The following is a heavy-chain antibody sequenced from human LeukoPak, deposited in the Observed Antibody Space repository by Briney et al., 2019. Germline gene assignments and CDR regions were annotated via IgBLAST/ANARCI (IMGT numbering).Heavy chain of an antibody. V-gene: IGHV1-69*01. Sequence: SVKVSCKASGGTFSSYAISWVRQAPGQGLEWMGGIIPIFGTANYAQKSQGRVTITADESTSTAYMELSSLRSDDTAVYYCARDYYGGSYYGVYYYGMDVWGQGTTVTVSS. J-gene: IGHJ6*02. CDR3: ARDYYGGSYYGVYYYGMDV. CDR1: GGTFSSYA. CDR2: IIPIFGTA. D-gene: IGHD1-26*01.